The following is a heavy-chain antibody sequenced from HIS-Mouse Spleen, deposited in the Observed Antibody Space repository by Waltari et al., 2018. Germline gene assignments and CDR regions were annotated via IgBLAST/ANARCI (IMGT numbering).Heavy chain of an antibody. D-gene: IGHD6-13*01. CDR2: IYYSGST. J-gene: IGHJ2*01. Sequence: QLQLQESGPGLVKPSETLSLTCTVSGGSIRSSSYYLGWIRQPPGKGLEWIGSIYYSGSTYYNPSLKSRVTISVDTSKNQFSLKLSSVTAADTAVYYCAREIPYSSSRYDWYFDLWGRGTLVTVSS. CDR1: GGSIRSSSYY. V-gene: IGHV4-39*07. CDR3: AREIPYSSSRYDWYFDL.